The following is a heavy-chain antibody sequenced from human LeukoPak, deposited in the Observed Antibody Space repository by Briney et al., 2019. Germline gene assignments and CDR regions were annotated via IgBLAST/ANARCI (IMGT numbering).Heavy chain of an antibody. J-gene: IGHJ4*02. Sequence: SETLSLTCAVYGGSFSGYYWSWIRQPPGKGLEWIGEINHSGSTNYNPSLKSRVTISVDTSKNQFSLKLSSVTAADTAVYYCARRFGYSYGYHYFDYWGQGTLVTVSS. D-gene: IGHD5-18*01. CDR3: ARRFGYSYGYHYFDY. CDR1: GGSFSGYY. V-gene: IGHV4-34*01. CDR2: INHSGST.